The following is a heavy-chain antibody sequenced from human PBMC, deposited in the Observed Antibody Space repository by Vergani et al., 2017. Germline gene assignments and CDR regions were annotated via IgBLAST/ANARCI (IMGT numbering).Heavy chain of an antibody. CDR3: ARSMVRGVVIDY. J-gene: IGHJ4*02. D-gene: IGHD3-10*01. V-gene: IGHV1-46*01. Sequence: QVQLVQSGAEVKKPGASVKVSCKASGYTFTSYYMHWVRQAPGQGLEWMGIINPSGGSTSYAQKFQGRVTMTRDTSTSTVYMELSSLRSEETAVYYCARSMVRGVVIDYWGQGTVVTVSS. CDR1: GYTFTSYY. CDR2: INPSGGST.